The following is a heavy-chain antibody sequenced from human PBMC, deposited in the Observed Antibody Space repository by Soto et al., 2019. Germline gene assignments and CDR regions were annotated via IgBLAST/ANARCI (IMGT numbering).Heavy chain of an antibody. Sequence: EVQLEESGGDLVQPGGSLRLSCAASGFTLSAYWMTWVRQAPGKGLEWVANINRDGSKKSYLDSVRGRFTISRDNVGNSLYLQMDSLSADDTALSYCALDVSPGSRSLYLDAFDIWGQGTMVTVSS. V-gene: IGHV3-7*05. CDR2: INRDGSKK. D-gene: IGHD3-10*01. CDR3: ALDVSPGSRSLYLDAFDI. J-gene: IGHJ3*02. CDR1: GFTLSAYW.